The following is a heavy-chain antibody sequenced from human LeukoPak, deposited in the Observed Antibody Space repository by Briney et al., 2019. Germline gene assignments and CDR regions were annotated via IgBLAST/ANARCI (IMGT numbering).Heavy chain of an antibody. V-gene: IGHV4-59*08. D-gene: IGHD1-26*01. CDR3: ARQYSGSYGSDWFDP. CDR2: IYYSGST. CDR1: GFTFSDYY. J-gene: IGHJ5*02. Sequence: PGGSLRLSCAASGFTFSDYYMSWIRQPPGKGLEWIGYIYYSGSTNYNPSLKSRVTISVDTSKNQFSLKLSSVTAADTAVYYCARQYSGSYGSDWFDPWGQGTLVTVSS.